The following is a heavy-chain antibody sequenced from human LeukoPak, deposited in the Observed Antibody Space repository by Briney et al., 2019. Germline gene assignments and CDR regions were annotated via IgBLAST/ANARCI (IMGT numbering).Heavy chain of an antibody. CDR3: AIQPWGSGNNWYFDL. Sequence: ASVKVSCKASGYTFGAYYIHWARQAPGQGLEWMGWISPNSGGTDYAQKFQGRVTMTRDTSISTAYMELSSLRSDDTAVYYCAIQPWGSGNNWYFDLWGRGTLVTVSS. J-gene: IGHJ2*01. V-gene: IGHV1-2*02. D-gene: IGHD7-27*01. CDR2: ISPNSGGT. CDR1: GYTFGAYY.